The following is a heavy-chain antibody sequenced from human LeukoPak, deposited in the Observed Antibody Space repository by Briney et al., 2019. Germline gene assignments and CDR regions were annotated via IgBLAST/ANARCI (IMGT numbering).Heavy chain of an antibody. Sequence: ASVKVSCKASGYTFTGYYMHWVRQAPGQGLEWMGWINPNSGGTNYAQKFQGRVTMTRDTSISTAYMELSRLRSDDTAVYYCARDSRITIFGVADDAFDIWGQGTMVTVFS. J-gene: IGHJ3*02. CDR1: GYTFTGYY. V-gene: IGHV1-2*02. CDR3: ARDSRITIFGVADDAFDI. D-gene: IGHD3-3*01. CDR2: INPNSGGT.